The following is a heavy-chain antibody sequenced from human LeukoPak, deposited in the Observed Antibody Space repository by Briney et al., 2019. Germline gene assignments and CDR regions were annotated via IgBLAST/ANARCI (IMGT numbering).Heavy chain of an antibody. CDR1: GFTFSSYA. J-gene: IGHJ4*02. V-gene: IGHV3-30-3*01. Sequence: GGSLRLSCAASGFTFSSYAMHWVRQAPGKGLEWVAVISYDGSNKYYADSVKGRFTISRDNSKNTLYLQMNSLRAGDTAVYYCASPTTVVTWGHFDYWGQGTLVTVSS. CDR3: ASPTTVVTWGHFDY. D-gene: IGHD4-23*01. CDR2: ISYDGSNK.